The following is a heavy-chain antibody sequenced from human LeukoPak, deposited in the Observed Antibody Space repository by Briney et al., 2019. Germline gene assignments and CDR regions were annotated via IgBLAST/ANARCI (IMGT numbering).Heavy chain of an antibody. Sequence: PGRSLRLSCAASGFTFSSYGMHWVRQAPGKGLEWVAVISYDGSNKYYADSVKGRFTISRDNSKNTLYLQMNSLRAEDTAVYYCARDGRYTEFDYWGQGTLVTVSS. CDR1: GFTFSSYG. D-gene: IGHD5-18*01. J-gene: IGHJ4*02. CDR3: ARDGRYTEFDY. CDR2: ISYDGSNK. V-gene: IGHV3-30*03.